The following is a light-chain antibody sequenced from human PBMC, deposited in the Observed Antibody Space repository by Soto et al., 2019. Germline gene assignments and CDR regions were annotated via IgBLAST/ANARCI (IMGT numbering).Light chain of an antibody. Sequence: QSVLTQPPSASGTPGQRVTISCSRSSSNIGSNYVFWYHQLPGTAPKLLIYRDNQRPSGVPDRFSGSKSDTSASLAISGLRSEDEADYYCAAWDDSLSAWVFGGGTKVTVL. CDR1: SSNIGSNY. J-gene: IGLJ3*02. V-gene: IGLV1-47*01. CDR3: AAWDDSLSAWV. CDR2: RDN.